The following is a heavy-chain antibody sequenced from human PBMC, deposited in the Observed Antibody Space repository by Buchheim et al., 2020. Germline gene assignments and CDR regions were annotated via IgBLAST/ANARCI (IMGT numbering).Heavy chain of an antibody. CDR2: INHSGST. CDR1: GGSFSGYY. J-gene: IGHJ6*03. V-gene: IGHV4-34*01. Sequence: QVQLQQWGAGLLKPSETLSLTCAVYGGSFSGYYWSWIRQPPGKGLEWIGEINHSGSTNYNPSLKSRVTISVDTSKNQFSLKLSSVTAADTAVYYCASHRRIAAAGYYYYYYMDVWGKGTT. CDR3: ASHRRIAAAGYYYYYYMDV. D-gene: IGHD6-13*01.